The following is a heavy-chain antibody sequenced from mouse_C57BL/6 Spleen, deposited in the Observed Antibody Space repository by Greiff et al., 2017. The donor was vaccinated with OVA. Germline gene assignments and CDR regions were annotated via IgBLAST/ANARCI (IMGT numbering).Heavy chain of an antibody. CDR1: GFTFSDYY. D-gene: IGHD1-1*01. V-gene: IGHV5-16*01. Sequence: EVQRVESEGGLVQPGSSMKLSCTASGFTFSDYYMAWVRQVPEKGLEWVANINYDGSSTYYLDSLKSRFIISRDNAKNILYLQMSSLKSEDTATYYCARGATVVGDHYYAMDYWGQGTSVTVSS. J-gene: IGHJ4*01. CDR2: INYDGSST. CDR3: ARGATVVGDHYYAMDY.